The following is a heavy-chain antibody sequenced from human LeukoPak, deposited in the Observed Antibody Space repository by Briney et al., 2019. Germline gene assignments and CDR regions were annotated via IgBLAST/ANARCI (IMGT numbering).Heavy chain of an antibody. CDR2: INPNSGGT. CDR1: GYTYTGYY. D-gene: IGHD3-9*01. V-gene: IGHV1-2*02. CDR3: ASSSYDILTGYQRGTFDY. J-gene: IGHJ4*02. Sequence: ASVKVSCKASGYTYTGYYMHWVRQAPGQGLEWMGWINPNSGGTNYAQKSQGRVTMTRDTSISTAYMELSRLRSDDTAVYYCASSSYDILTGYQRGTFDYWGQGTLVTVSS.